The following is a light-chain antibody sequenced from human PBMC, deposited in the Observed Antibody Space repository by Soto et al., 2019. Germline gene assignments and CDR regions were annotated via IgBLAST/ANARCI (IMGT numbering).Light chain of an antibody. CDR1: QSVSSSY. J-gene: IGKJ1*01. V-gene: IGKV3-20*01. CDR2: GAS. Sequence: EMGLTQSPGTLSLSPGERATLAFRAIQSVSSSYLAWYQQKPGQAPRLLIYGASNRATGIPDRFSGSGSGTDFTLTISRLEPEDFAVYYCQQYGSSGTFGQGTKVDI. CDR3: QQYGSSGT.